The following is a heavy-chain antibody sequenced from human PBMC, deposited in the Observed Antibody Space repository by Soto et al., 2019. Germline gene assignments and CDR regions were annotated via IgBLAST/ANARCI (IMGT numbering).Heavy chain of an antibody. Sequence: QVQLVASGGAVVQPGRSLRLSCAASGFSFNNYGMHWVRQAPGKGLEWVAVIWNDGSNEYYADSVKGRFTIFRDNIKNTLYLQMNSLRAEDTAVYYCARDSGDYLGEGTLFTVSS. CDR3: ARDSGDY. J-gene: IGHJ4*01. CDR2: IWNDGSNE. CDR1: GFSFNNYG. V-gene: IGHV3-33*01.